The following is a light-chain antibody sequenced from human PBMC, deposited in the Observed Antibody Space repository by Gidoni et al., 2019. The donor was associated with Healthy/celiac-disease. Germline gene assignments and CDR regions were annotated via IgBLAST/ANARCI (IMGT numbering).Light chain of an antibody. Sequence: EILLTQSPATLSLSPGERATLACRASESVSRYLAWYQQKPGQVPRLLIYDASNRATGIPARFSGSGSGTDFTLTISSLEPEDFGVYYCQQRSHWGYTFGQGTKLEIK. CDR1: ESVSRY. J-gene: IGKJ2*01. CDR2: DAS. V-gene: IGKV3-11*01. CDR3: QQRSHWGYT.